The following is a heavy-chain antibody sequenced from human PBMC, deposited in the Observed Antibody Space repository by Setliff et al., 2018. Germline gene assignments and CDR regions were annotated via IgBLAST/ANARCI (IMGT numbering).Heavy chain of an antibody. V-gene: IGHV5-51*01. CDR1: GYTFSRYW. CDR3: ARALASAGTVYFDY. Sequence: GESLKISCKASGYTFSRYWIGWVRQMPGKGLEWLGIIYPSDSHTRYSPSFQGQVTISADKSISTACLQWSSLKASDTAMYYCARALASAGTVYFDYWGQGTLVTVSS. J-gene: IGHJ4*02. CDR2: IYPSDSHT. D-gene: IGHD6-13*01.